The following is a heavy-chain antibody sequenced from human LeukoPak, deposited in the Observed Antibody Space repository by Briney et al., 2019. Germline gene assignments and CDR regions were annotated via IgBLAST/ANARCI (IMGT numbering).Heavy chain of an antibody. CDR1: GGSISSSSYY. CDR3: ARSSDYYYYMDV. D-gene: IGHD3-22*01. Sequence: SETLSLTCTVSGGSISSSSYYWGWIRQPPGKGLEWIGGIYYSGSTYYNPSLKSRVTMSVDTSNNQFSLNLNSVTAADTAVYYCARSSDYYYYMDVWGKGTTVTISS. V-gene: IGHV4-39*07. CDR2: IYYSGST. J-gene: IGHJ6*03.